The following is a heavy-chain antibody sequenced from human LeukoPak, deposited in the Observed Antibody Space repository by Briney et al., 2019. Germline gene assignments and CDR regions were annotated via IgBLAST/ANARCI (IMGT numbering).Heavy chain of an antibody. V-gene: IGHV3-53*01. CDR3: ARDRGDYGDLGIYFDY. CDR1: GFTFSNYY. CDR2: IYSGGST. D-gene: IGHD4-17*01. Sequence: GGSLRLSCAASGFTFSNYYMSWVRQAPGKGLEWVSVIYSGGSTYYSDSVKGRFTISRDNSKNTLYLQMNSLRAEDTAVYCCARDRGDYGDLGIYFDYWGQGTLVTVSS. J-gene: IGHJ4*02.